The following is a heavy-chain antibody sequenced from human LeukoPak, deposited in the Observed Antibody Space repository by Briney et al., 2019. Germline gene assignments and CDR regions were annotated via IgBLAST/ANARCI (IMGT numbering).Heavy chain of an antibody. V-gene: IGHV3-53*01. Sequence: GGSLRLSCAASGFSVSSNYMTWVRQAPGKGLEWVSAVYSAGNTFYADSVKARFTISRDKSKNTLYLQMDGLTAEDTAVYYCAREKYNDSGPDAYDVWGQGTLVFVSS. J-gene: IGHJ3*01. CDR3: AREKYNDSGPDAYDV. CDR1: GFSVSSNY. D-gene: IGHD3-22*01. CDR2: VYSAGNT.